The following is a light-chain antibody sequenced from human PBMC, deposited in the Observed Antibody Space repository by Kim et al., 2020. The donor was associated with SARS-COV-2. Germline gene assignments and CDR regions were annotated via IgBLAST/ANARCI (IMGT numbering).Light chain of an antibody. CDR2: GAS. CDR3: QQYGGSPPIT. V-gene: IGKV3-20*01. CDR1: QTVSSNY. Sequence: EIVLTQSPGTLSLSPGERATLSCRASQTVSSNYLAWYQQKPGQAPRLLIYGASSRATGIPDRFSGSGSGTDFTLTITRLESDDFAVYYCQQYGGSPPITFGQGTRLEIK. J-gene: IGKJ5*01.